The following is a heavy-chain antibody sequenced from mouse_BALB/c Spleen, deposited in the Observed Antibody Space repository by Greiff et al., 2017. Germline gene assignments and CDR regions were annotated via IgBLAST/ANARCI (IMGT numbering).Heavy chain of an antibody. CDR3: ARRGDYDAMDY. J-gene: IGHJ4*01. CDR1: GYSFTGYF. V-gene: IGHV1-20*02. CDR2: INPYNGDT. Sequence: EVQLQQSGPELVKPGASVKISCKASGYSFTGYFMNWVMQSHGKSLEWIGRINPYNGDTFYNQKFKGKATLTVDKSSSTAHMELRSLASEDSAVYCCARRGDYDAMDYWGQGTSVTVSS.